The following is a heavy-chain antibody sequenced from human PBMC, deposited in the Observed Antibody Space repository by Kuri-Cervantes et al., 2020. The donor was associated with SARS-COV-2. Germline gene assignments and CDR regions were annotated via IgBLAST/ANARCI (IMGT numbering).Heavy chain of an antibody. J-gene: IGHJ3*02. CDR3: ATGIAEGSYLSAAFDI. V-gene: IGHV3-30-3*01. CDR2: ISYDGSNK. CDR1: GFTFSSYA. D-gene: IGHD3-16*02. Sequence: GGSLRLSCAASGFTFSSYAMHWVRQAPGKGLEWVAVISYDGSNKYYADSVKGRFTISRDNAKNSLYLQMNSLRAEDTAVYYCATGIAEGSYLSAAFDIWGQGTMVTVSS.